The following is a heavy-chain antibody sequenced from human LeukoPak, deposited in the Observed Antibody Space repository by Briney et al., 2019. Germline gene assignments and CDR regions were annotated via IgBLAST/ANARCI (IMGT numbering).Heavy chain of an antibody. CDR1: GFTFSSYG. CDR3: VREGPRGLAFDI. V-gene: IGHV3-23*01. Sequence: GGSLTLSRAASGFTFSSYGMSWVRHAPGKGLEWVSSLTGIGDTTYYADSVKGRFTPSRDNSKNALFLQMTSLRAEDTAVYYCVREGPRGLAFDIWGQGTMVTVSS. J-gene: IGHJ3*02. CDR2: LTGIGDTT. D-gene: IGHD3/OR15-3a*01.